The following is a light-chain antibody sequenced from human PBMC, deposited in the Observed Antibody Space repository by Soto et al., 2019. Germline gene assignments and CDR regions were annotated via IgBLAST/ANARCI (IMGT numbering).Light chain of an antibody. Sequence: QSVLTQAPSMSGTPGQTVIISCSGSYSNIGSNAVAWYRQVPGSAPKLLIYANNQRPSGVPDRFSGSKSGASASLAIRSLQSEDETDFYCAAWDDSLNGVVFGGWTKLTVL. V-gene: IGLV1-44*01. CDR1: YSNIGSNA. J-gene: IGLJ3*02. CDR2: ANN. CDR3: AAWDDSLNGVV.